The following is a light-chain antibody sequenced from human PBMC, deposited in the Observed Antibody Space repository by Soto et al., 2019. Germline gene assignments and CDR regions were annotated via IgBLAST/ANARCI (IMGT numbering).Light chain of an antibody. CDR2: GAS. Sequence: ESVLTQSPGTLSLSPGERATLSCRAIQSVSNSYLAWYQQKPGQAPRLLIYGASNRATGIPDRFSGSGSGTDFTLTISRLEPEDFAVYYCQQYGSSGTFGQGTKVDIK. V-gene: IGKV3-20*01. J-gene: IGKJ1*01. CDR1: QSVSNSY. CDR3: QQYGSSGT.